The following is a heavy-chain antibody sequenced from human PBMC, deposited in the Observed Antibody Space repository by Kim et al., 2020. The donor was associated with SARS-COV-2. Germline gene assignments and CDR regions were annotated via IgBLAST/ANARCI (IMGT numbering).Heavy chain of an antibody. CDR2: CYYSGST. J-gene: IGHJ4*02. CDR1: GGSISSSSYY. Sequence: SETLSLTCSVSGGSISSSSYYWGWIRQPPGKGLEWIGSCYYSGSTYYNPSLKSRVTISVDTSKNQFSLKLSSVTAADTAVYYCGRQVPVAGLDYWGQGTLVTVSS. CDR3: GRQVPVAGLDY. V-gene: IGHV4-39*01. D-gene: IGHD6-19*01.